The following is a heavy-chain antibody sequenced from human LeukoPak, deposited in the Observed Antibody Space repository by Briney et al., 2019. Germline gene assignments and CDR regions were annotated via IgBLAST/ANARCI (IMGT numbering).Heavy chain of an antibody. Sequence: PGGSLRLSCAASGFTVSSNYMSWVRQAPGKGLEWVANIKQDGSEKYYVDSVKGRFTISRDNAKNSLYLQMNSLRAEDTAVYYCARDSVGYYDFFTAGEGGDYWGQGTLVTVSS. D-gene: IGHD3-3*01. J-gene: IGHJ4*02. CDR1: GFTVSSNY. CDR2: IKQDGSEK. V-gene: IGHV3-7*01. CDR3: ARDSVGYYDFFTAGEGGDY.